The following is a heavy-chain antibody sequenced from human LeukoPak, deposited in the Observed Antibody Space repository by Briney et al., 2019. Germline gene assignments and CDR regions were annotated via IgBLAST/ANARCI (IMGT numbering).Heavy chain of an antibody. D-gene: IGHD2-8*01. Sequence: PGRSLRLSCAASGFTLTTYGIHWVRQAPGKGLEWVAVISYDGSNKYYADSVKGRFTISRDNSKNTLYLQMNSLRPEDTAVYYCAKVGGYTYGWDVYGMDVWGQGTTVTVSS. CDR2: ISYDGSNK. CDR3: AKVGGYTYGWDVYGMDV. CDR1: GFTLTTYG. J-gene: IGHJ6*02. V-gene: IGHV3-30*18.